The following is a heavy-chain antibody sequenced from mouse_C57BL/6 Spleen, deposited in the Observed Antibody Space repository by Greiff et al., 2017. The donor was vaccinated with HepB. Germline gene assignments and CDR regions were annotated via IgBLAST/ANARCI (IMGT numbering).Heavy chain of an antibody. Sequence: QVQLKQPGAELVRPGTSVKLSCKASGYTFTSYWMHWVKQRPGQGLEWIGVIDPSDSYTNYNQKFKGKATLTVDTSSSTAYMQLSSLTSEDSAVYYCARRPYSAMDYWGQGTSVTVSS. CDR1: GYTFTSYW. CDR2: IDPSDSYT. CDR3: ARRPYSAMDY. V-gene: IGHV1-59*01. J-gene: IGHJ4*01.